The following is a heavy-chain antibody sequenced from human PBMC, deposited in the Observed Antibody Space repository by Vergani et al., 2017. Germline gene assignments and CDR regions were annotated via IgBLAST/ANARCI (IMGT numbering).Heavy chain of an antibody. Sequence: EVQLVESGGGLVKPGGSLRLSCAASGFTFSNAWMSWVRQAPGKGLEWVGRIKSKTDGGTTDYAAPVKGRFTISRDDSKNTLYLQMNSLKTEDTAVYYCTTLTDVDWLFSDFDYWGQGTLVTVSS. CDR2: IKSKTDGGTT. V-gene: IGHV3-15*01. J-gene: IGHJ4*02. D-gene: IGHD3-9*01. CDR3: TTLTDVDWLFSDFDY. CDR1: GFTFSNAW.